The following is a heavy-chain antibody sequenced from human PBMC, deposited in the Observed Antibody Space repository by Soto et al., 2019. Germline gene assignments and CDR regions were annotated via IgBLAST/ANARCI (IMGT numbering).Heavy chain of an antibody. CDR2: IYYSGST. J-gene: IGHJ3*02. V-gene: IGHV4-59*08. D-gene: IGHD3-10*01. CDR3: ARRWGGTFDI. Sequence: SETLSLTCTVSGGSISSYYWSWIRQPPGKGLEWIGYIYYSGSTNYNPSLKSRVTISVDTSKNQFSLKLNSVTAADTAVYYCARRWGGTFDIWGQGTMVTVS. CDR1: GGSISSYY.